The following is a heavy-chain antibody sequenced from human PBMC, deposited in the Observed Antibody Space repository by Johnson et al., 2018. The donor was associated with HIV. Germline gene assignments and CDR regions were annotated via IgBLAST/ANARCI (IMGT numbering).Heavy chain of an antibody. V-gene: IGHV3-74*02. CDR3: ARYSSGYSYGDAFDF. CDR1: GFTFSSYA. CDR2: INSDGSST. J-gene: IGHJ3*01. Sequence: VPLVESGGGLIQPGGSLRLSCAASGFTFSSYAMHWVRQPPGKGLVWVSRINSDGSSTSYADSVKGRFTISRDNAKNTLYLQMNSLRAEDTAVYYCARYSSGYSYGDAFDFWGQGTVVSVST. D-gene: IGHD5-18*01.